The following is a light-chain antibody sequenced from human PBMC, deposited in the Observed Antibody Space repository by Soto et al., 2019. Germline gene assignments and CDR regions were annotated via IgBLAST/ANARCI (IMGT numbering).Light chain of an antibody. J-gene: IGKJ5*01. CDR3: QQYDNSIT. CDR1: QSVSSNY. CDR2: GAS. Sequence: EIVLTQSPDTVSLSPGETATLSCRASQSVSSNYLAWYQQKPGQAPRLLIYGASSRATGIPARFSGSGSGTDFTLTISRLEPEDFAVFYCQQYDNSITFGQGTRLEI. V-gene: IGKV3-20*01.